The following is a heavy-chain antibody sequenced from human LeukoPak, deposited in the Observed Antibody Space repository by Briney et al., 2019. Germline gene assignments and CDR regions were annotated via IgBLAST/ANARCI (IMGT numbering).Heavy chain of an antibody. Sequence: PSETLSLTCTVSGGSISSYYWSWIRQPPGKGLEWIGYIYYSESTNYNPSLKSRVTISVDTSKNQFSLKLSSVTAADTAVYYCARRYEDAFDIWGQGTMVTVSS. V-gene: IGHV4-59*01. CDR3: ARRYEDAFDI. CDR2: IYYSEST. D-gene: IGHD5-12*01. CDR1: GGSISSYY. J-gene: IGHJ3*02.